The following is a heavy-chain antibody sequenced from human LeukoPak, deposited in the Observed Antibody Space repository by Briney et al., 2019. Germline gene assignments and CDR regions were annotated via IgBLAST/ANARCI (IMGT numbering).Heavy chain of an antibody. Sequence: ASVKVSCKASGGTFSSYAISWVRQAPGQGLEWMGGIIPIFGTANYAQKFQGRVTITADESTSTAYMELSSLRSEDTAVYYCASFVVFPAAIPNYWGQGTLVTVSS. CDR3: ASFVVFPAAIPNY. V-gene: IGHV1-69*13. CDR1: GGTFSSYA. CDR2: IIPIFGTA. J-gene: IGHJ4*02. D-gene: IGHD2-2*01.